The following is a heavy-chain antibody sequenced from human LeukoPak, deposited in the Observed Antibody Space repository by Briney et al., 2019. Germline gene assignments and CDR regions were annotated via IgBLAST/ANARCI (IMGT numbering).Heavy chain of an antibody. CDR2: ISAYNGNT. CDR1: GYTFTSYG. D-gene: IGHD3-22*01. CDR3: ARVRNLAVDYDSSGYYYGLDY. Sequence: APVKVSCKASGYTFTSYGISWVRQAPGQGLEWMGWISAYNGNTNYAQKLQGRVTMTTDTSTSTAYMELRSLRSDDTAVYYCARVRNLAVDYDSSGYYYGLDYWGQGTLVTVSS. J-gene: IGHJ4*02. V-gene: IGHV1-18*01.